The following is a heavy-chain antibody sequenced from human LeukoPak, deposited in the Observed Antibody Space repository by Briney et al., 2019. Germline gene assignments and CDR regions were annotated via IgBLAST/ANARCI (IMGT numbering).Heavy chain of an antibody. CDR2: KSDGST. J-gene: IGHJ5*02. CDR3: ARAVTYFYGSVTYDWFDP. CDR1: GFTFSSYW. V-gene: IGHV3-74*01. Sequence: GGSLRLSCAASGFTFSSYWMHWVRQTPGKGLVWVSRKSDGSTIYADSVKGRFTISRDNAKNTLYLQMNSLRAEDTAIYYCARAVTYFYGSVTYDWFDPWGQGTLVTVSS. D-gene: IGHD3-10*01.